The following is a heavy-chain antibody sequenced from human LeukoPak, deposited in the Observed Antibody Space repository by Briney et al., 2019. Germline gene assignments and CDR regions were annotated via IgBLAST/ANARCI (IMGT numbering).Heavy chain of an antibody. J-gene: IGHJ6*03. Sequence: GASVKVSCKASGYTFTVYYMHWVRQAPGQGLEWMGWINPNSGGTNYAQKFQGRVTMTRDTSISTAYMELSRLRSDDTAVYYCARGKVYGSGSYSQHYYYYMDVWGKGTTVTVSS. D-gene: IGHD3-10*01. V-gene: IGHV1-2*02. CDR3: ARGKVYGSGSYSQHYYYYMDV. CDR1: GYTFTVYY. CDR2: INPNSGGT.